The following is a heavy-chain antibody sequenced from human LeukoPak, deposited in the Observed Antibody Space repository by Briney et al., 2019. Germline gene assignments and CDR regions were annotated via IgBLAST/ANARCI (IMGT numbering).Heavy chain of an antibody. Sequence: ASVKVSCKVSGYTFTDYYMHWVQQAPGKGLEWMGLVDPEDGETIYAEKFQGRVTITADTSTDTAYMELSSLRSEDTAVYYCATTHRDLEWLSHDYYYYMDVWGKGTTVTVSS. D-gene: IGHD3-3*01. CDR2: VDPEDGET. V-gene: IGHV1-69-2*01. CDR1: GYTFTDYY. CDR3: ATTHRDLEWLSHDYYYYMDV. J-gene: IGHJ6*03.